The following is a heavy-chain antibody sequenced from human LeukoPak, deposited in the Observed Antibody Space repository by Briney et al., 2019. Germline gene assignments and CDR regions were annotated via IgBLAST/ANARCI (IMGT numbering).Heavy chain of an antibody. D-gene: IGHD3-3*01. J-gene: IGHJ4*02. CDR3: TTMGYDFWSGYYPRVDYFDY. V-gene: IGHV3-15*01. Sequence: GGSLRLSCAASGFTFSNAWMSWVRQAPGKGLEWVGRIKSKTDGGTTDYAAPVKGRFTISRDDSKNTLYLQMNSLKTEDTAVYYCTTMGYDFWSGYYPRVDYFDYWGQGTLVTVSP. CDR2: IKSKTDGGTT. CDR1: GFTFSNAW.